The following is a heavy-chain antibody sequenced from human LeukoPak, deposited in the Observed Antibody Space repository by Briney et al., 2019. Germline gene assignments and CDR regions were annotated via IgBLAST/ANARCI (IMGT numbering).Heavy chain of an antibody. Sequence: GGFLRLSCAASGFTFDDYAMHWVRQAPGKGLEWVSLISGDGGSTYYADSVKGRFTISRDNSKNSLYLQMNSLRTEDTALYHCAKDRGWYDYWGQGTLVTVSS. V-gene: IGHV3-43*02. CDR3: AKDRGWYDY. CDR1: GFTFDDYA. D-gene: IGHD6-19*01. J-gene: IGHJ4*02. CDR2: ISGDGGST.